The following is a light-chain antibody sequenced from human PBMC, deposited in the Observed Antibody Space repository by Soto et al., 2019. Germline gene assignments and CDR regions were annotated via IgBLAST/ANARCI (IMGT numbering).Light chain of an antibody. V-gene: IGLV4-69*02. CDR2: INSDGSH. CDR1: SGHSTYA. Sequence: QLVLTQSPSASASLGASVKLTCTLSSGHSTYAIAWHQQQPEKGPRYLMKINSDGSHSKGDWIPDRFSGSRSGAERYLTSSRLQSEDEADYYCQTWGTGIRVFGGGTKLTVL. J-gene: IGLJ3*02. CDR3: QTWGTGIRV.